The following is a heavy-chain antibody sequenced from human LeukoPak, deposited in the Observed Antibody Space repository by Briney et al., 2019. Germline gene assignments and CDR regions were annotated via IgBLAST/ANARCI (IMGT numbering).Heavy chain of an antibody. CDR3: ARGEGGDGYTHLDY. CDR1: GYIFSSYG. D-gene: IGHD5-24*01. V-gene: IGHV3-33*01. Sequence: GGSLRLSCAASGYIFSSYGMHWVRQAPGKGREWVAIIWYEGSNKYYVDSVKGRFTVSRDNSANTLYLQINSLRAEDTAVYYCARGEGGDGYTHLDYWGQGALVTVSS. J-gene: IGHJ4*02. CDR2: IWYEGSNK.